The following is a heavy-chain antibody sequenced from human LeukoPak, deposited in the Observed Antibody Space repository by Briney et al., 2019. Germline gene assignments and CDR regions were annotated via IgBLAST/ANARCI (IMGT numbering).Heavy chain of an antibody. CDR1: GFTFSSYV. CDR3: AKSWIRVGSFDY. V-gene: IGHV3-23*01. D-gene: IGHD5-18*01. CDR2: ISGSGVNT. Sequence: PGGSLRLSCAASGFTFSSYVMSWVRQAPGKGLEWVSVISGSGVNTYYADSVKGRFTMSRDNSENTLYLQMNSLRAEDTAVYYCAKSWIRVGSFDYWGQGTLVTVSS. J-gene: IGHJ4*02.